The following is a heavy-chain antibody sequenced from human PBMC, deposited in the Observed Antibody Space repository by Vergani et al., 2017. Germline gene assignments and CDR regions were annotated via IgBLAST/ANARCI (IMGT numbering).Heavy chain of an antibody. J-gene: IGHJ3*02. CDR3: ARVVGYSSGWYLVGDAFDI. V-gene: IGHV1-2*02. D-gene: IGHD6-19*01. CDR1: GGTFSSYA. Sequence: QVQLVQSGAEVKKPGSSVKVSCKASGGTFSSYAISWVRQAPGQGLEWMGWINPNSGGTNYAQKFQGRVTMTRDTSISTAYMELSRLRSDDTAVYYCARVVGYSSGWYLVGDAFDIWGQGTMVTVSS. CDR2: INPNSGGT.